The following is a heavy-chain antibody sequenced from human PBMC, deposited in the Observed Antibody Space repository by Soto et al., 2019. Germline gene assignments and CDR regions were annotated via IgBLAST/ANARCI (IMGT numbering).Heavy chain of an antibody. Sequence: QVQLQESGPGLVKPSQTLSLTCTVSGGSISSGDYYWSWVRQPPGKGLEWIAYIYYSGTTYYNPSLNTRGTKSKETANNQFSLKRESVTAADTAVYYWAREVGELDYSSSSDAFDIWGQGTMVTVSS. CDR3: AREVGELDYSSSSDAFDI. J-gene: IGHJ3*02. CDR1: GGSISSGDYY. CDR2: IYYSGTT. D-gene: IGHD6-6*01. V-gene: IGHV4-30-4*01.